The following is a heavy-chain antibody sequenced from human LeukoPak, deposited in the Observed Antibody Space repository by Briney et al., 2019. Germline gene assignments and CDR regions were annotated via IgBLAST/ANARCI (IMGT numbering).Heavy chain of an antibody. CDR3: AKDPLYYYDSSGYSDY. J-gene: IGHJ4*02. Sequence: GGSLRLSCAASGFTFSNYAMNWVRQAPGKGLEWVSTISGSGSSTYYADSVKGRFTISRDNSKNTLCLQMNSLRAEDTAVYYCAKDPLYYYDSSGYSDYWGQGTLVTVSS. CDR2: ISGSGSST. V-gene: IGHV3-23*01. CDR1: GFTFSNYA. D-gene: IGHD3-22*01.